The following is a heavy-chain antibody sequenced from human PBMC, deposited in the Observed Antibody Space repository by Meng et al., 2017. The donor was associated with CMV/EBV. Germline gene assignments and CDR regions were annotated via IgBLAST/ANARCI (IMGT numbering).Heavy chain of an antibody. J-gene: IGHJ4*02. CDR3: ARGSYYRYVIDY. Sequence: QACGPGRVQPSQPLSLTCSVSGGSISNYYWSWIRQPAGKGLEWIGRIYTSGSTNYNPSLKSRVTMSVDTSKNQFSLKLSSVTAADTAVYYCARGSYYRYVIDYWGQGTLVTVSS. V-gene: IGHV4-4*07. D-gene: IGHD2-21*01. CDR2: IYTSGST. CDR1: GGSISNYY.